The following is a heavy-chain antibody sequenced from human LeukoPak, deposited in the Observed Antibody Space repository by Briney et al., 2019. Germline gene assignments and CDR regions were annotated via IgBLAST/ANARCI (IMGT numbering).Heavy chain of an antibody. CDR3: ARDHWGRWLQSIDY. J-gene: IGHJ4*02. D-gene: IGHD5-24*01. CDR2: ISYDGSNK. Sequence: GRSLRPSCAASGFTFSSYAMHWVRQAPGKGLEWVAVISYDGSNKYYADSVKGRLTISRDNSKNTLYLQMNSLRAEDTAVYYCARDHWGRWLQSIDYWGQGTLVTVSS. CDR1: GFTFSSYA. V-gene: IGHV3-30-3*01.